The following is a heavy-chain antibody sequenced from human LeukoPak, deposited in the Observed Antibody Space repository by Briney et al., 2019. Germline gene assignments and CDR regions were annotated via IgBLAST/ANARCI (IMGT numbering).Heavy chain of an antibody. Sequence: PGGSLRLSCAASGFTFSSYSMNWVRQAPGKGLEWVSSISSSSTYIYSADSVKGRFTISRDNAKNSLYLQMNSLRAEDTAVYYCASFPRAWFGELSIFVDAFDIWGQGTMVTVSS. D-gene: IGHD3-10*01. CDR2: ISSSSTYI. CDR1: GFTFSSYS. CDR3: ASFPRAWFGELSIFVDAFDI. V-gene: IGHV3-21*01. J-gene: IGHJ3*02.